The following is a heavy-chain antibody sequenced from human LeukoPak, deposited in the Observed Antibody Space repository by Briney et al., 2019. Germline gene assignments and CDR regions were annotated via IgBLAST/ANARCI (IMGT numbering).Heavy chain of an antibody. D-gene: IGHD6-19*01. CDR3: ARKGSGWADAFDI. V-gene: IGHV4-34*01. J-gene: IGHJ3*02. CDR2: INHSGST. CDR1: GGSFSGHY. Sequence: PSEILSLTCAVYGGSFSGHYWTWIRQPPGKGLEWIGEINHSGSTNYNPSLKSRVTISVDTSKNQFSLKLSSVTAADTAVYYCARKGSGWADAFDIWGQGTMVTVSS.